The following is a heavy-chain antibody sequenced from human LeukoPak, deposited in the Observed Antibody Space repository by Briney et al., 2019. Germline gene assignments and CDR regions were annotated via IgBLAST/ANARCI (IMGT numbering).Heavy chain of an antibody. Sequence: GRSLRLSCAASGFTFDDYAMHWVRHAPGKGLEWVSSISWNSATIGYADSVKGRFTISRDNAKNSLYLQMNVLSAEDTAFYYCAKDREVWGFGEDAFDIWGQGTMVTVSS. CDR1: GFTFDDYA. CDR3: AKDREVWGFGEDAFDI. J-gene: IGHJ3*02. D-gene: IGHD3-10*01. CDR2: ISWNSATI. V-gene: IGHV3-9*01.